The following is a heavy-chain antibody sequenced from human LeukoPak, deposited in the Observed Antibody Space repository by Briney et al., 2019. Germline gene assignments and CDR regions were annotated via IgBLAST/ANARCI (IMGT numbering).Heavy chain of an antibody. Sequence: GGSLRLSCVASGSGFTFSEFWMGWVRQAPGERLEWVANIKGDGSETYYVDSVKGRFTISRDNTQNLVYLQMNSLKAEDTAVYFCARAAAAADIPYYLDFWGQGTLVTVSS. CDR3: ARAAAAADIPYYLDF. V-gene: IGHV3-7*01. CDR1: GSGFTFSEFW. J-gene: IGHJ4*02. D-gene: IGHD6-25*01. CDR2: IKGDGSET.